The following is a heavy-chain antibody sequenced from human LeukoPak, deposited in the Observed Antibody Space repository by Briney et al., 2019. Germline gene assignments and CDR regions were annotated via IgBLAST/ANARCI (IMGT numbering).Heavy chain of an antibody. CDR1: GFTFSDYS. CDR2: ISSSGSTI. D-gene: IGHD3-10*01. Sequence: PGGSLRLSCAASGFTFSDYSMNWVRQAPGKGLEWLSYISSSGSTIYYAESVKGRFTISRDNAENSLHLQMNSLRAEDTAVYYCARDEIRTGAFDIWGQGTMVTVSS. V-gene: IGHV3-48*04. CDR3: ARDEIRTGAFDI. J-gene: IGHJ3*02.